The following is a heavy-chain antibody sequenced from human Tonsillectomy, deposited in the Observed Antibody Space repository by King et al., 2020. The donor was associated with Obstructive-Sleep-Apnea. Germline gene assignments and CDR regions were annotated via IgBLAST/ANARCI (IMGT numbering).Heavy chain of an antibody. V-gene: IGHV4-34*01. CDR3: ARLLGATGPEYYFDY. CDR2: ITHSGST. D-gene: IGHD1-26*01. Sequence: VQLQQWGAGLLKPSETLSLTCAVYGGSFSDYYWSWIRQPPGKGLEWIGEITHSGSTNYNPSLKRRVTITLDTSKNQFSLQLSSVTAAATALYFCARLLGATGPEYYFDYWGQGTLVTVSS. CDR1: GGSFSDYY. J-gene: IGHJ4*02.